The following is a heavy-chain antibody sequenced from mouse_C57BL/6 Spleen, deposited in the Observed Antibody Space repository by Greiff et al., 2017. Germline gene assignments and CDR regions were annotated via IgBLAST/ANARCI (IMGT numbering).Heavy chain of an antibody. D-gene: IGHD1-1*01. J-gene: IGHJ2*01. V-gene: IGHV5-9*01. CDR2: ISGGGGNT. CDR3: ARRGTTVKDFDY. Sequence: EVKLMESGGGLVKPGGSLKLSCAASGFTFSSYTMSWVRQTPEKRLEWVATISGGGGNTYYPDSVKGRFTSYRDNAKNTLYLQMSSLMSEDTALYYCARRGTTVKDFDYWGQGTTLTVSS. CDR1: GFTFSSYT.